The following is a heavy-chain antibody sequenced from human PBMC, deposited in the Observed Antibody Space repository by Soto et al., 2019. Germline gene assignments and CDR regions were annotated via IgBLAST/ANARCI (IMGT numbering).Heavy chain of an antibody. CDR3: ARVCSSCPFEY. J-gene: IGHJ4*02. D-gene: IGHD6-13*01. CDR1: GYTFTNFS. Sequence: QVQLVQSGAEVTKPGASLKVACKTSGYTFTNFSISWVRQAPGQGLEWMGWISAYNGNKDYALKFQGRVTMTTDTSTRTAYMDLRSLRSDDTAVYYCARVCSSCPFEYWGQGTLVTVSS. V-gene: IGHV1-18*01. CDR2: ISAYNGNK.